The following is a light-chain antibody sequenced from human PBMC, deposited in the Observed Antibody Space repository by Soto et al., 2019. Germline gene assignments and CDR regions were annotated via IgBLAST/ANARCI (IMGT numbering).Light chain of an antibody. CDR3: LLSYNAARV. CDR1: TGAVTSNHH. V-gene: IGLV7-46*01. J-gene: IGLJ2*01. Sequence: QTVVTQEPSLTVSPGGTVTLTCGSSTGAVTSNHHPYWFQQKAGQAPRTLIYDTSNKHSWTPARFSGSLLGDKAALTLSGAQPEYEAQYYCLLSYNAARVFGGGTKLTVL. CDR2: DTS.